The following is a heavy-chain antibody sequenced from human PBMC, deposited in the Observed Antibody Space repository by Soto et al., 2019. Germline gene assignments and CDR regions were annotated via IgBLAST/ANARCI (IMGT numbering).Heavy chain of an antibody. Sequence: ASVKVSCKASGGTFSSYAISWVRQAPGQGLEWMGGIIPIFGTANYAQKFQGRVTITADESTSTAYMELSSLRSEDTAVYYCARESSSWYGFDIWGQGTMVTVSS. CDR1: GGTFSSYA. CDR2: IIPIFGTA. J-gene: IGHJ3*02. CDR3: ARESSSWYGFDI. D-gene: IGHD6-13*01. V-gene: IGHV1-69*13.